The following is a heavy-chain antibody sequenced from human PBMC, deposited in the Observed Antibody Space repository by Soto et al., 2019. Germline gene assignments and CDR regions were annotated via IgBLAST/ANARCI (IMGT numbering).Heavy chain of an antibody. CDR2: IYYSGST. V-gene: IGHV4-31*03. Sequence: SETLSLTCTVSGGSISSGGYYWSWIRQHPGKGLEWIGYIYYSGSTYYNPSLKSRVTISVDTSKNQFSLKLSSVTAADTAVYYCARGVRGVMDSSPDYWGQGTLVTVSS. CDR3: ARGVRGVMDSSPDY. J-gene: IGHJ4*02. D-gene: IGHD3-10*01. CDR1: GGSISSGGYY.